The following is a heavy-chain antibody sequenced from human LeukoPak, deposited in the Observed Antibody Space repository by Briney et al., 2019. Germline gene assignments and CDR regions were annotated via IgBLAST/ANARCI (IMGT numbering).Heavy chain of an antibody. CDR3: ARDLYCSSTSCANFYYYYYMDV. Sequence: GASVKVSCKASGYTFTSYGISWVRQAPGQGLEWMGWISAYNGNTNYAQKLQGRVTMTTDTSTSTAYMELRSLRSDDTAVYYCARDLYCSSTSCANFYYYYYMDVWGKGTTVTVSS. CDR2: ISAYNGNT. V-gene: IGHV1-18*01. D-gene: IGHD2-2*01. J-gene: IGHJ6*03. CDR1: GYTFTSYG.